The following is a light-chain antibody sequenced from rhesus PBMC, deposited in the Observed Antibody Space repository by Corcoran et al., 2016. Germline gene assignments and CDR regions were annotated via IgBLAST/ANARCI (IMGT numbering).Light chain of an antibody. CDR2: KAS. J-gene: IGKJ4*01. CDR1: QSISSW. V-gene: IGKV1-22*01. Sequence: DIQMTQSPSSLSASVGDTVTITCRASQSISSWLAWYQQKPGKAPKLMIYKASTLQSGVPSSVSGSGSGTDFTLTISSLQSEDFANYYCQQYSSSLTFGGGTKVEIK. CDR3: QQYSSSLT.